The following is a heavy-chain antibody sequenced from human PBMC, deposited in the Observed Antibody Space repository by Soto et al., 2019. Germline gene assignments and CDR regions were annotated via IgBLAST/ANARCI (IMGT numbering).Heavy chain of an antibody. V-gene: IGHV3-48*02. CDR2: ISSSSSTI. CDR3: AKDRGYSNSNYYYGMDV. J-gene: IGHJ6*02. D-gene: IGHD4-4*01. Sequence: QAPGKGLEWVSYISSSSSTIYYADSVKGRFTISRDNAKNSLYLQMNSLRDEDTDVYYCAKDRGYSNSNYYYGMDVWGQGTTVTVSS.